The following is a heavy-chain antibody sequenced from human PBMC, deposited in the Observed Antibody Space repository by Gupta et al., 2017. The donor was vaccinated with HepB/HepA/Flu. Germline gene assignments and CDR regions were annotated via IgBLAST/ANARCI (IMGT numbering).Heavy chain of an antibody. D-gene: IGHD3-16*02. J-gene: IGHJ3*02. V-gene: IGHV3-49*05. CDR2: IRSKAYGGTT. Sequence: EVQLVASGGGLVKPGRSLRLSCTASGFTFGDYAMSWFRQAPGKGLEWVGFIRSKAYGGTTEYAASVKGRFTISRDDSKSIAYLQMNSLKTEDTAVYYCTRGLLLSVVWGSYRYTGLDVFDIWGQGTMVTVAS. CDR1: GFTFGDYA. CDR3: TRGLLLSVVWGSYRYTGLDVFDI.